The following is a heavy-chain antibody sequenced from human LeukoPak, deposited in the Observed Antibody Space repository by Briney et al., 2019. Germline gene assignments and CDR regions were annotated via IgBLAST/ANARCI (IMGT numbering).Heavy chain of an antibody. CDR2: FDPEDGET. Sequence: GASVKVSCKVSGYTLTELSMHWVRQAPGKGLEWMGGFDPEDGETIYAQKFQGRVTMTEDTSTDTAYMELSSLRSEDTAVYYCARPLYCSDGSCLNWFDAWGQGTLVTVSS. D-gene: IGHD2-15*01. CDR3: ARPLYCSDGSCLNWFDA. J-gene: IGHJ5*02. V-gene: IGHV1-24*01. CDR1: GYTLTELS.